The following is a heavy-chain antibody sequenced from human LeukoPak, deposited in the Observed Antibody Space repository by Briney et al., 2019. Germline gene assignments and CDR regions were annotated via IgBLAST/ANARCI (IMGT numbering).Heavy chain of an antibody. D-gene: IGHD2-2*01. CDR3: ARVLPKVLVPAANHAFDI. J-gene: IGHJ3*02. CDR2: INPSGGST. CDR1: GYTFTSYY. Sequence: ASVKVSCKASGYTFTSYYMHWVRQAPGQGLEWMGIINPSGGSTSYAQKFQGRVTMTRDTSTSTVYMELGSLRSEDTAVYYCARVLPKVLVPAANHAFDIWGQGTMVTVSS. V-gene: IGHV1-46*01.